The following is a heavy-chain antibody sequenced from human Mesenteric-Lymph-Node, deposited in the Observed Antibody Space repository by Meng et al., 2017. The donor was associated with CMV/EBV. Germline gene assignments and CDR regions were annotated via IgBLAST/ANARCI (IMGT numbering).Heavy chain of an antibody. CDR3: AREGSHDYSNSDV. Sequence: SETLSLTCTVSGDSISSYYWSWIRQPPGKGLEWIGYSYYSGSTYYNPSLKSRVTISVDTSKNQFSLKLSSVTAADTAVYYCAREGSHDYSNSDVWGQGTTVTVSS. J-gene: IGHJ6*02. D-gene: IGHD4-11*01. CDR1: GDSISSYY. V-gene: IGHV4-59*01. CDR2: SYYSGST.